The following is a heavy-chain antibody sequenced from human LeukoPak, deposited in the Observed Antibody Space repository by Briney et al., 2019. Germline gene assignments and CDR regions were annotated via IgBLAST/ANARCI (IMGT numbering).Heavy chain of an antibody. CDR1: GGSFSGYY. J-gene: IGHJ2*01. Sequence: PSETLSLTCAVYGGSFSGYYWSWIRQPPGKGLEWIGEINHSGSTNYNPSLKSRVTISVDTSKNQFSLKLSSVTAADTAVYYCARVVCSSTSYYNLRGYWYFDLWGRGTLVTVSS. D-gene: IGHD2-2*02. V-gene: IGHV4-34*01. CDR3: ARVVCSSTSYYNLRGYWYFDL. CDR2: INHSGST.